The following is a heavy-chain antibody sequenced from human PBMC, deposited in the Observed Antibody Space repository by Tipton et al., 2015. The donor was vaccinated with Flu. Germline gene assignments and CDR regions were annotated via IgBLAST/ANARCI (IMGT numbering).Heavy chain of an antibody. V-gene: IGHV1-3*03. J-gene: IGHJ4*02. Sequence: QSGPEVKKPGASVKVSCKASGYTFSSYAMHWVRQAPGQRLEWMGWINAGNGNTKYSQEFQGRVTITRDTSASTAYMEVSSLRSEDMAVYYCARGYIVATFFGYWGQGTLVTVSS. D-gene: IGHD5-12*01. CDR2: INAGNGNT. CDR1: GYTFSSYA. CDR3: ARGYIVATFFGY.